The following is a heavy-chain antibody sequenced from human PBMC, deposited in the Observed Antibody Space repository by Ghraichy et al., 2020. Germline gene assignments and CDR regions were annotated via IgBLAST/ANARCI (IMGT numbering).Heavy chain of an antibody. Sequence: SGPTLVKPTQTLTLTCTFSGFSLSTSGMCVSWIRQPPGKALEWLARMDWDDDKYYSTSLKTRLTISKDTSKNQVVLTMTNMDPVDTATYYCARITGHYYDSSGYYYPGYFDYWGQGTLVTVSS. CDR1: GFSLSTSGMC. J-gene: IGHJ4*02. CDR2: MDWDDDK. CDR3: ARITGHYYDSSGYYYPGYFDY. V-gene: IGHV2-70*11. D-gene: IGHD3-22*01.